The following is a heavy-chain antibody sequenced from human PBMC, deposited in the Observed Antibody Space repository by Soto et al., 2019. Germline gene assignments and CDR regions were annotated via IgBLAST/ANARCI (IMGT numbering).Heavy chain of an antibody. Sequence: ASVKVSCNASGYTFTYYAVHWVRQSPGQRLEWMGWINAGNGNTRFSQNLQGRVTITRDTSARTVYMELSSPRSEDTAVYYCARGHLAVVPVASWFYYMDVWGKGTTVTVSS. D-gene: IGHD2-2*01. CDR3: ARGHLAVVPVASWFYYMDV. V-gene: IGHV1-3*01. J-gene: IGHJ6*03. CDR2: INAGNGNT. CDR1: GYTFTYYA.